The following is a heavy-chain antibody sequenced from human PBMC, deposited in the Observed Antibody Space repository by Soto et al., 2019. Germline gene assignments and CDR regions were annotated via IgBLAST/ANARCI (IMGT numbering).Heavy chain of an antibody. CDR2: IHYSGST. J-gene: IGHJ6*03. Sequence: ETLSLTCTVSGGSITSYYWSWIRQPPGKGLEWIGYIHYSGSTNYNPSLKSRVTISRDTSKNQLSLRLSSVTGADTAVYYCARDDADYGYYYMDVWGKGTTVTVSS. V-gene: IGHV4-59*01. D-gene: IGHD4-17*01. CDR1: GGSITSYY. CDR3: ARDDADYGYYYMDV.